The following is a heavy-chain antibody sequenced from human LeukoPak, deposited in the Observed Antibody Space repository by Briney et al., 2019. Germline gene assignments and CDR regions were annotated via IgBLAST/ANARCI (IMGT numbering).Heavy chain of an antibody. D-gene: IGHD6-13*01. CDR2: IYYSGST. V-gene: IGHV4-59*01. Sequence: SETLSLTCTVSGGSISSYYWSWIRQPPGKGLEWLGYIYYSGSTNYNPSLKSRVTISVDTSKNQFSLKLSSVTAADTAVYYCARGQQQLQVYYYYMDVWGKGTTVTVSS. J-gene: IGHJ6*03. CDR3: ARGQQQLQVYYYYMDV. CDR1: GGSISSYY.